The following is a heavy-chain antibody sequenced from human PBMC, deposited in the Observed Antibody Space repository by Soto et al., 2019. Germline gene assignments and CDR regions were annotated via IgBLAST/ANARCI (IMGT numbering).Heavy chain of an antibody. CDR3: ARVAIGKSSGWKPDWFDP. CDR2: INAGNGNT. CDR1: GYTFTSYA. Sequence: QVQLVQSGAEVKKPGASVKVSCKASGYTFTSYAMHWVRQAPGQRLEWMGWINAGNGNTKYSQKCQGRVTITRDTSASTAYMELSSLRSEDTAVYYCARVAIGKSSGWKPDWFDPWGQGTLVTVSS. V-gene: IGHV1-3*01. D-gene: IGHD6-19*01. J-gene: IGHJ5*02.